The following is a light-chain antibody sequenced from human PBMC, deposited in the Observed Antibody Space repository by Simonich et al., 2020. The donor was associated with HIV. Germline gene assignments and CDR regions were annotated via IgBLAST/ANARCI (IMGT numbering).Light chain of an antibody. Sequence: EIVLTQSPDTLSLSPGERATLSCRASQSVSSSYLAWFQQKPGQAPRLLIYAASSRAIGIPDRFSGSGSGTDFTLTISRLEPEDFAVYYCQQYNNWPYTFGQGTKLEIK. CDR2: AAS. V-gene: IGKV3D-20*02. CDR3: QQYNNWPYT. J-gene: IGKJ2*01. CDR1: QSVSSSY.